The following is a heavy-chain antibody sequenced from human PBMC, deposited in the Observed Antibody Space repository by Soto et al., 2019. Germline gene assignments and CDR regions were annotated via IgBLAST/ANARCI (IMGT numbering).Heavy chain of an antibody. CDR1: GYSFTNHW. CDR3: ARRSIGGSSTSYFDY. J-gene: IGHJ4*02. D-gene: IGHD2-2*01. Sequence: EVQLEQSGTEVKKPGESLKISCKGSGYSFTNHWIAWVRQMPGKGLEWMGIIYPGDSDARYSPSFQGQVTISADKSISTAYLQWSSLKASDTAMYYCARRSIGGSSTSYFDYWGQGSLVTVSS. CDR2: IYPGDSDA. V-gene: IGHV5-51*03.